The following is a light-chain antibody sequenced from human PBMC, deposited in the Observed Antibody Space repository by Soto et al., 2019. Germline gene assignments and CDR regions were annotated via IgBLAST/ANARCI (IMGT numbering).Light chain of an antibody. CDR1: QSVSSY. V-gene: IGKV3-20*01. Sequence: EIVLTQSPATLSLSPGERATLSCRASQSVSSYLAWYQQKPGQAPRLLIYGASNRATGIPDRFSGSGSGTDFTLTISRLEPEDFAVYYCQQYGTSSWTFGQGTKVDIK. CDR2: GAS. J-gene: IGKJ1*01. CDR3: QQYGTSSWT.